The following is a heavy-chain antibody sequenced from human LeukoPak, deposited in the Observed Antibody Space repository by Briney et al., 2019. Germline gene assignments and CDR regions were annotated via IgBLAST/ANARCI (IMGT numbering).Heavy chain of an antibody. Sequence: GGSLRLSCAASGFTFSSYGMHWVSQAPGKGLEWVSSISSSSSYIYYADSVKGRFTISRDNAKNSLYLQMNSLRAEDTAVYYCASLGLGLSPDDYWGQGTLVTVSS. J-gene: IGHJ4*02. V-gene: IGHV3-21*01. CDR1: GFTFSSYG. CDR3: ASLGLGLSPDDY. CDR2: ISSSSSYI. D-gene: IGHD3-16*01.